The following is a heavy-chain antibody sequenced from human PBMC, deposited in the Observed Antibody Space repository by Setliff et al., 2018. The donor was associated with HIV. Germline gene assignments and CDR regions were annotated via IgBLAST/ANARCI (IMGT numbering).Heavy chain of an antibody. J-gene: IGHJ4*01. CDR2: ISGSGDIT. CDR1: GFSFRSYA. D-gene: IGHD4-4*01. V-gene: IGHV3-23*01. Sequence: GGSLRLSCAASGFSFRSYAVSWVRQAPGKGLEWVSVISGSGDITYYRESVKGRFTVSRDNSNNTVYLQMNSLRAEDTAMYYCAKTQTVITVYGPFDSW. CDR3: AKTQTVITVYGPFDS.